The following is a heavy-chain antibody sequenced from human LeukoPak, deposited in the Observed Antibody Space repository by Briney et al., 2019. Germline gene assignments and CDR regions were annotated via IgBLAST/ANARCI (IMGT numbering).Heavy chain of an antibody. J-gene: IGHJ4*02. D-gene: IGHD4-11*01. Sequence: SETLSLTCTVSGGSINSGGYYWIWIRQHPGTGLEWIGYIYYSGSTYYNPSLKSRVTISVDTSKNQFSLRVSSVTAADTAVYYCARDDHSNYRFDYWGQGTLVTVSS. CDR2: IYYSGST. CDR1: GGSINSGGYY. CDR3: ARDDHSNYRFDY. V-gene: IGHV4-31*03.